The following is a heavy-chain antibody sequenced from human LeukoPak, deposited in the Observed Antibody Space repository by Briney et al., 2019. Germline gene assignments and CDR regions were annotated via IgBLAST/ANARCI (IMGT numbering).Heavy chain of an antibody. CDR1: GGSFSGYY. V-gene: IGHV4-34*01. CDR3: ARGRYYDFWSGYSDAFDI. Sequence: PPETLSLTCAVYGGSFSGYYWSWIRQPPGKGLEWIGEINHSGSTNYNPSLKSRVTISVDTSKNQFSLKLSSVTAADTAVYYCARGRYYDFWSGYSDAFDIWGQGTMVTVSS. J-gene: IGHJ3*02. CDR2: INHSGST. D-gene: IGHD3-3*01.